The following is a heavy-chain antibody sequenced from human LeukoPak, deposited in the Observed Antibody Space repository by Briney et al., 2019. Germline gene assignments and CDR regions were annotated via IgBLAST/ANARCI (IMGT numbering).Heavy chain of an antibody. CDR3: ATSYEDYYYGMDV. V-gene: IGHV1-8*01. Sequence: VASVTVSCRSSGYTFTIYDINWVRHTPGQGRGWGGWINPNRGDKGYTEKFQGKVTMTWNHSTSTAYMELSTLRSEDRAVYYCATSYEDYYYGMDVWGQGNTVTVSS. D-gene: IGHD3-3*01. J-gene: IGHJ6*02. CDR2: INPNRGDK. CDR1: GYTFTIYD.